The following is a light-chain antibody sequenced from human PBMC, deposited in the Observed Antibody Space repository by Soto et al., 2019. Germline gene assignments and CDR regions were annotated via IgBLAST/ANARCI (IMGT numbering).Light chain of an antibody. CDR1: RSIGDL. Sequence: DIQMTQSPSTLSASVEDRVTITCRASRSIGDLLAWYQQKPGKAPKLLIYAASSLQSGVPSRFSGSGSGTDFTLTISSLQTEDFATYYCKQANSFPLTVGGGTKGEIK. V-gene: IGKV1-12*01. J-gene: IGKJ4*01. CDR2: AAS. CDR3: KQANSFPLT.